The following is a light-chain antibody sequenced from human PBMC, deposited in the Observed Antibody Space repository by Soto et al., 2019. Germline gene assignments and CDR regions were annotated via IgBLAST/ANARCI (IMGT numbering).Light chain of an antibody. J-gene: IGKJ2*01. V-gene: IGKV1-5*03. CDR2: KAS. Sequence: DIQMTQSPSTLSASVGDRVTITCRASQSISNWLAWYQQKPGKAPKLLLYKASTLQSGVPSRFSGSGSGTEFTLTISSLQPDDFATYYCQQYNSYPYTFGQGTKVEIK. CDR1: QSISNW. CDR3: QQYNSYPYT.